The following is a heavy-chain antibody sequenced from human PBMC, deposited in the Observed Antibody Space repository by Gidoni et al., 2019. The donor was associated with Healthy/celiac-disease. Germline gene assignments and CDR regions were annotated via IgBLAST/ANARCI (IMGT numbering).Heavy chain of an antibody. V-gene: IGHV4-34*01. J-gene: IGHJ6*03. Sequence: QVQLQQWGAGLLQPSETLSLTCAVYGGSFRGSYWCWCRQPPGKGLEWIGEINRSGSTNYNPSLKSRVTISVDTSKYQFSLKLRSVTAADTAVYYCARGRDIVVVPAPYYYYYMVVWGKGTTVTVSS. CDR1: GGSFRGSY. D-gene: IGHD2-2*01. CDR2: INRSGST. CDR3: ARGRDIVVVPAPYYYYYMVV.